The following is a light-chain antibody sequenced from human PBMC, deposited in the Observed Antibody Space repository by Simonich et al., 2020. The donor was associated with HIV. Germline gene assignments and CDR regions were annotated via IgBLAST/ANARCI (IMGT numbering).Light chain of an antibody. Sequence: DIVMTQSPDSLSVSLGERATINYKSSRNILYNSNNKNYLSWYQLKPGQPPNLLISWATPRESGVPDRCSASGSGTDFTLTISSLQAEDVAVYYCQQYYTTPPTFGQGTKVEIK. J-gene: IGKJ1*01. CDR3: QQYYTTPPT. CDR2: WAT. CDR1: RNILYNSNNKNY. V-gene: IGKV4-1*01.